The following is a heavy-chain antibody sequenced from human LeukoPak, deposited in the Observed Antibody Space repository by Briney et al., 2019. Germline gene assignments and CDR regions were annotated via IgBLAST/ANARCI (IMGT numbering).Heavy chain of an antibody. D-gene: IGHD3-22*01. J-gene: IGHJ4*02. CDR3: ASSYYYDSSGISDVDN. V-gene: IGHV4-31*03. Sequence: SETLSLTCTVSGGSISSGSYYWSWIRQHPGRGLEWIGYIHYSGRTYYNPSLKSRVIISIDTSKNQLSLKLSSVTAADTAVYYCASSYYYDSSGISDVDNWGQGTLVTVSS. CDR2: IHYSGRT. CDR1: GGSISSGSYY.